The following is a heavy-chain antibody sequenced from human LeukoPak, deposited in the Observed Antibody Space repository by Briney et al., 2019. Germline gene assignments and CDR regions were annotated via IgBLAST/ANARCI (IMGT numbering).Heavy chain of an antibody. D-gene: IGHD3-16*01. CDR2: IWYDGSNK. CDR3: AKDLTFGGEYYFDY. Sequence: GGSLRLSCAASGFTFSSYAMHWVRQAPGKGLEWVAVIWYDGSNKYYADSVKGRFTISRDNSKNTLYLQMNSLRAEDTAVYYCAKDLTFGGEYYFDYWGQGTLVTVSS. CDR1: GFTFSSYA. V-gene: IGHV3-33*06. J-gene: IGHJ4*02.